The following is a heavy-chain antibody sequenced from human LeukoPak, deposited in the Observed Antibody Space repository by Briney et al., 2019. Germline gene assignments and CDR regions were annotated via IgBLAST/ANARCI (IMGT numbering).Heavy chain of an antibody. D-gene: IGHD2-2*01. CDR1: GFTFSSYG. V-gene: IGHV3-30*03. CDR2: ISYDGSNK. CDR3: ARGGCSSTSCYGDY. J-gene: IGHJ4*02. Sequence: PGRSLRLSCAASGFTFSSYGMHWVRQAPGKGLEWVAVISYDGSNKYYADSVKGRFTISRDNSKNTLYLQMNSLRAEDTAVYYCARGGCSSTSCYGDYWGQGTLVTVSS.